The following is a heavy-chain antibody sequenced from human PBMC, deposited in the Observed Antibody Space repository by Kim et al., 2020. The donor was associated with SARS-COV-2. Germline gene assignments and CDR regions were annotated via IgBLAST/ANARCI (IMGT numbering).Heavy chain of an antibody. CDR2: ISKDGSNK. J-gene: IGHJ4*02. V-gene: IGHV3-30*18. CDR3: AKTRVAGHHNFDY. D-gene: IGHD2-15*01. CDR1: GFIFSGYG. Sequence: GGSLRLSCASSGFIFSGYGMHWVRQAPGKGLEWVAVISKDGSNKFYADSVKGRFTISRDNSKNTLSLQMNSLRDEDTAVYYCAKTRVAGHHNFDYWGQGTLVTVSS.